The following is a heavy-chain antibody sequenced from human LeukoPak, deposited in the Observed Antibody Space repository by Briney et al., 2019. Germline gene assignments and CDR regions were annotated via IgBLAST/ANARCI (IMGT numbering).Heavy chain of an antibody. D-gene: IGHD3-22*01. V-gene: IGHV3-13*01. Sequence: GGSLRLSCAASGFTFSSYDMHWVRQATGKGLEWVSAIGTAGDTYYPGSVKGRFTISRENAKNSLYLQMNSLRAGDTAVYYCARGASRDKITMIVDGDYYYGMDVWGQGTTVTVSS. CDR1: GFTFSSYD. CDR2: IGTAGDT. CDR3: ARGASRDKITMIVDGDYYYGMDV. J-gene: IGHJ6*02.